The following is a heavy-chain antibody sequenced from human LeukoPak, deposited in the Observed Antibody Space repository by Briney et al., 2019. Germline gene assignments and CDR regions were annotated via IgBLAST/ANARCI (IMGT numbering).Heavy chain of an antibody. CDR3: ARRTGYSSGWYSG. D-gene: IGHD6-19*01. CDR1: GGSFSGYY. CDR2: INHSGST. V-gene: IGHV4-34*01. Sequence: SETLSLTCAVYGGSFSGYYWSWIRQPPGKGLEWIGEINHSGSTNYNPSLKSRVTISVDTSKNQFSLKLSSVTAADTAVYYCARRTGYSSGWYSGWGRGTLVTVSS. J-gene: IGHJ4*02.